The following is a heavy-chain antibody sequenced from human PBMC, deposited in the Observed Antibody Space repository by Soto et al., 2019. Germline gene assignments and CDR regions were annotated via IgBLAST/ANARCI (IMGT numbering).Heavy chain of an antibody. CDR3: ATYTAFAKYYFDY. V-gene: IGHV4-30-2*01. J-gene: IGHJ4*02. CDR1: GVSITTNGYS. Sequence: PSETLSLTCVVSGVSITTNGYSWSWIRQPPGKGLEWIGYIYPSGTIFYNPSLNSRVTISADTSNNQFSLKLTSVTAADTAVYFCATYTAFAKYYFDYWGRGTLVTVSS. CDR2: IYPSGTI. D-gene: IGHD3-16*01.